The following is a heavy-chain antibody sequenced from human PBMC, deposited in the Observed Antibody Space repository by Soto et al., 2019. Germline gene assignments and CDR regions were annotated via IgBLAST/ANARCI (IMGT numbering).Heavy chain of an antibody. CDR2: ISGSGGST. D-gene: IGHD3-10*01. J-gene: IGHJ4*02. CDR1: GFTFSSYA. CDR3: AKDHSPTTTMVRGVIFDY. V-gene: IGHV3-23*01. Sequence: EVQLLESGGGLVQPGGSLRLSCAASGFTFSSYAMSWVRQAPGKGLEWVSAISGSGGSTYYADSVKGRFTISRDNSKNTLYLQMNSLRAEDTAVYYCAKDHSPTTTMVRGVIFDYWGQGTLVTVSS.